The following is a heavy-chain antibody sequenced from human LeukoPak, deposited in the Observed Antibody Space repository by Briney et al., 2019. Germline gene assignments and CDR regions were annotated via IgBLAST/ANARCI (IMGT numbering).Heavy chain of an antibody. J-gene: IGHJ4*02. Sequence: MGSISAYNGNTNYAQKLQGRDTITTDTSTSTAYMELRSLRSNDTAVYYCAGGSRDGYSNWGQGTLVTVSS. CDR2: ISAYNGNT. V-gene: IGHV1-18*01. CDR3: AGGSRDGYSN. D-gene: IGHD5-24*01.